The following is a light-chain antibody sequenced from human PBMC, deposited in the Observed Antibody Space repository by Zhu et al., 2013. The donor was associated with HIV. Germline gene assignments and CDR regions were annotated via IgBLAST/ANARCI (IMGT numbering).Light chain of an antibody. CDR3: ATWDNSLRAVV. V-gene: IGLV1-51*01. Sequence: QSVLTQPPSVSAAPGQKVTISCSGSSSNIGNNYVSWYQQLPGTAPKLLIYDNNKRPSGIPDRFSGSKSGTSATLGITGLQTGDEADYYCATWDNSLRAVVFGGGTKLTVL. CDR1: SSNIGNNY. CDR2: DNN. J-gene: IGLJ2*01.